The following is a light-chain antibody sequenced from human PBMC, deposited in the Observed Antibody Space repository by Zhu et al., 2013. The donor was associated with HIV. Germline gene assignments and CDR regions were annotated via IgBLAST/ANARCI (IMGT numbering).Light chain of an antibody. CDR3: QSYDSSLTVV. V-gene: IGLV1-40*01. CDR2: SNN. CDR1: SSNIGRNY. J-gene: IGLJ2*01. Sequence: QSVLTQPPSVSAAPGQKVTISCSGSSSNIGRNYVSWYQQLPGTAPKLLIYSNNQRPSGVSDRFSGSKSGSSASLVITGLQAEDVADYFCQSYDSSLTVVFGGGTKVTVL.